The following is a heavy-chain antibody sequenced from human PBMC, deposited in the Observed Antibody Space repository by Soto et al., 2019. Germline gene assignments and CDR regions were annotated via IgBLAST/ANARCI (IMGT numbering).Heavy chain of an antibody. J-gene: IGHJ5*02. CDR1: GFTFSSYS. Sequence: EVQLVESGGGLVQPGGSLRLSCAASGFTFSSYSMNWVRQAPGKGLEWVSYISSSSSTIYYADSVKGRFTISRDNAKNSLYLEMNRLRDEDTAVYYCAREGGNLNWFDPWGQGTLVTVSS. CDR3: AREGGNLNWFDP. D-gene: IGHD1-26*01. V-gene: IGHV3-48*02. CDR2: ISSSSSTI.